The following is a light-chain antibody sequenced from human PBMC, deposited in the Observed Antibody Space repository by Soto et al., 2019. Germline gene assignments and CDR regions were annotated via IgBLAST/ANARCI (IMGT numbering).Light chain of an antibody. CDR1: QSVRSN. J-gene: IGKJ1*01. CDR2: GAS. V-gene: IGKV3-15*01. CDR3: QQYNNWPWT. Sequence: EIVMTQSPATLSASPGERATLSCRASQSVRSNLAWYQQKPGQAPRLLIHGASTRATGFPARFSGSGSGTDFTLTISSLQSEDFAVYYCQQYNNWPWTFGQGTKVDIK.